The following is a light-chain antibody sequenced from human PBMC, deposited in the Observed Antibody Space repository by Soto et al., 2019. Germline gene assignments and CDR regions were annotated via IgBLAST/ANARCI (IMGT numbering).Light chain of an antibody. V-gene: IGKV3-20*01. J-gene: IGKJ2*01. CDR1: QSVSSNH. CDR3: QQYGSSTYT. CDR2: GAS. Sequence: EIVLTQSPGSLSLSPRETATLSCRASQSVSSNHLAWYQQKPGQAPRLLICGASRRATGIPDRFSGSGSGTDFTLTISRLEPEDFAMYYCQQYGSSTYTFGQGTKVEIK.